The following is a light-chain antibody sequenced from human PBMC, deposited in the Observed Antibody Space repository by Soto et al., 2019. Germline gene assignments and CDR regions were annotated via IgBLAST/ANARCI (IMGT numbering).Light chain of an antibody. V-gene: IGKV3-20*01. CDR3: QQYGNTAPNT. J-gene: IGKJ5*01. Sequence: EMVLTQSPGTLSLSPGERATLSCRASQSISNNYLAWYQQRPGQPPRLLVYAASNRATGIPDRFSGSGSGTDFTLTISRREPEDFAMYYCQQYGNTAPNTFGQGTRLEIE. CDR2: AAS. CDR1: QSISNNY.